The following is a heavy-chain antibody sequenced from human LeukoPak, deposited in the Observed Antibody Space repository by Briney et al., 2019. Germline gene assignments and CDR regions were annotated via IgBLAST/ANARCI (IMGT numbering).Heavy chain of an antibody. CDR1: GFTFSSYE. Sequence: GGSLRLSCAASGFTFSSYEMNWVRQAPGKGLGGVSYISTSGTTTFYADSVKGRFTISRDNAENSLPLEMNSVRGEDRAVYYCARDRAAMIIFDGFDIWGQGTMVTVSS. CDR2: ISTSGTTT. J-gene: IGHJ3*02. D-gene: IGHD5-18*01. V-gene: IGHV3-48*03. CDR3: ARDRAAMIIFDGFDI.